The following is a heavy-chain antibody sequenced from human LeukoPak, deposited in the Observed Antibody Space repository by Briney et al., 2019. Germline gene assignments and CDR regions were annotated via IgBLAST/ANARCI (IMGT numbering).Heavy chain of an antibody. CDR3: ARFGEPYYYYGMDV. CDR1: GGSISSGGYS. Sequence: PSQTLSLTCAVSGGSISSGGYSWSWIRQPPGKGLEWIGYIYHSGSTYYNPSLKSRVTISVDRSKNQFSLKLSSVTAADTAVYYCARFGEPYYYYGMDVWGQGTTVTVSS. V-gene: IGHV4-30-2*01. J-gene: IGHJ6*02. CDR2: IYHSGST. D-gene: IGHD1-14*01.